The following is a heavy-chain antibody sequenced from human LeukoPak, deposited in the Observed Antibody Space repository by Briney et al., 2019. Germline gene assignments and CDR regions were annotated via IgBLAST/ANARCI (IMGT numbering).Heavy chain of an antibody. CDR2: IWYEGRDK. J-gene: IGHJ4*02. CDR3: AKDPYSYGSYFDY. CDR1: GFTFSGCG. Sequence: PGGSLRLSCAASGFTFSGCGMHWVRQAPGKGLEWVAFIWYEGRDKYYVDSVKGRLTISRDNSKNTLYLQMNSLRAEDTAMYYCAKDPYSYGSYFDYWGQGTLVTVSS. V-gene: IGHV3-30*02. D-gene: IGHD5-18*01.